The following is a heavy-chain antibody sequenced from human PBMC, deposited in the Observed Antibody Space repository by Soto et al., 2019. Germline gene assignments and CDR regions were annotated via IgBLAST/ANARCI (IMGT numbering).Heavy chain of an antibody. CDR1: GYTFTIYA. Sequence: ASVNVSCKASGYTFTIYAMHWVRQAPGQRLEWMGWINAGNGNTKYSQKFQGRVTITRDTSASTAYMELSSLRSEDTAVYYCARGLKWDLDYWGQGTLVTVSS. V-gene: IGHV1-3*01. CDR3: ARGLKWDLDY. D-gene: IGHD1-26*01. J-gene: IGHJ4*02. CDR2: INAGNGNT.